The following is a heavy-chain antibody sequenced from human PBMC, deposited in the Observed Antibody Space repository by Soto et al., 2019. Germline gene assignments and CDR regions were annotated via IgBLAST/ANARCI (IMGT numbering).Heavy chain of an antibody. J-gene: IGHJ4*02. CDR2: IYYSGST. Sequence: SETLSLTCTVSGGSISSYYWSWIRQPPGKGLEWIGYIYYSGSTNYNPSLKSRVTISVDTSKNQFSLKLSSVTAADTAVYYCASIAAAGTGDYWGQGTLVTVSS. CDR3: ASIAAAGTGDY. CDR1: GGSISSYY. V-gene: IGHV4-59*01. D-gene: IGHD6-13*01.